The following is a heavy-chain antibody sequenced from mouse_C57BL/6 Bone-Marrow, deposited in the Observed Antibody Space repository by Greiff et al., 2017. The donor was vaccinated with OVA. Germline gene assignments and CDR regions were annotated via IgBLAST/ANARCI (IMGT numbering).Heavy chain of an antibody. J-gene: IGHJ2*01. CDR3: ARDYYGSSVYYFDY. CDR2: INPNNGGT. D-gene: IGHD1-1*01. V-gene: IGHV1-22*01. Sequence: VQLQQSGPELVKPGASVKMSCKASGYTFTDYNMHWVKQSHGKSLEWIGYINPNNGGTSYNQKFKGKATLTVNKSSSTAYMELRSLTSEDSAVYYCARDYYGSSVYYFDYWGQGTTLTVSS. CDR1: GYTFTDYN.